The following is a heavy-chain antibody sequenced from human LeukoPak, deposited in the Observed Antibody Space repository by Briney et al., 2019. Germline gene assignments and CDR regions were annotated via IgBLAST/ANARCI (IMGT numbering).Heavy chain of an antibody. CDR1: GYTFISYY. Sequence: GASVKVSCKASGYTFISYYMQWVRQAPGQGLDWMGIINPRDGSTSYAQKFQGRVTMTRNTSTSTVYMELSSLRSEDTAVYYCARIRDGYNDAYDIWGQGTMVTVPS. D-gene: IGHD5-24*01. J-gene: IGHJ3*02. CDR3: ARIRDGYNDAYDI. V-gene: IGHV1-46*01. CDR2: INPRDGST.